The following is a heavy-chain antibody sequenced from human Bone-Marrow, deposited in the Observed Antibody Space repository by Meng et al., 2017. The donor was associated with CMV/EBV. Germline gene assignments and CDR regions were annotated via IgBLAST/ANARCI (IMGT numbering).Heavy chain of an antibody. D-gene: IGHD6-6*01. V-gene: IGHV3-9*01. CDR2: ISWNSGTI. CDR3: AKGRFEYTSSSIDY. J-gene: IGHJ4*02. CDR1: GFTFDDYA. Sequence: SLKISCSASGFTFDDYAMHWVRQAPGKGLEWVSGISWNSGTIGYADSVKGRFTISRDNAKNSLYLQMNSLRAEDTAFYYCAKGRFEYTSSSIDYWGQGPLVTVSS.